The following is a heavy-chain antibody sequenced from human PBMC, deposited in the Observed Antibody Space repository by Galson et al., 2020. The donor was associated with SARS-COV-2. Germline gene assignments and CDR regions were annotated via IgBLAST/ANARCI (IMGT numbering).Heavy chain of an antibody. Sequence: PTLVKPTQTLTLTCTFSGFSLSTSGMCVNWIRQPPGKALEWLARIDWDHDEYYTTSLKTRLTISKDTSKNQVVLTMTNMDPVDTATYYCARIDSSGCRGNYWGQGTLVTVSS. CDR3: ARIDSSGCRGNY. CDR1: GFSLSTSGMC. CDR2: IDWDHDE. J-gene: IGHJ4*02. V-gene: IGHV2-70*11. D-gene: IGHD6-19*01.